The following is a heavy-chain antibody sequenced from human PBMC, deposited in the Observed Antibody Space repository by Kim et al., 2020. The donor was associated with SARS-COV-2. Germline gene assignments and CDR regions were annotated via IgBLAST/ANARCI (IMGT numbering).Heavy chain of an antibody. CDR2: IWYDGSNK. D-gene: IGHD3-10*01. J-gene: IGHJ6*02. CDR1: GFTFSSYG. V-gene: IGHV3-33*01. CDR3: ARDPSRITMVRGVKKRNYYGMDV. Sequence: GGSLRLSCAASGFTFSSYGMHWVRQAPGKGLEWVAVIWYDGSNKYYADSVKGRFTISRDNSKNTLYLQMNSLRAEDTAVYYCARDPSRITMVRGVKKRNYYGMDVWGQGTTVTVSS.